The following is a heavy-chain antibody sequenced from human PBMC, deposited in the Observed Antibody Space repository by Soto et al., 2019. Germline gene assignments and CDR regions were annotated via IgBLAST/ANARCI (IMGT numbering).Heavy chain of an antibody. Sequence: EVQLLESGGGLVQPGGSLRLSCAASGFTFSSYAMSWVRQAPGKGLEWVSGISDSGGSTYYADSVKGRFTISRDNSKNTLYLQMNSLRAEDTAVYYCANGCGGTCYSRIQDWGQGTLVTVSS. CDR2: ISDSGGST. CDR1: GFTFSSYA. V-gene: IGHV3-23*01. J-gene: IGHJ4*02. CDR3: ANGCGGTCYSRIQD. D-gene: IGHD2-15*01.